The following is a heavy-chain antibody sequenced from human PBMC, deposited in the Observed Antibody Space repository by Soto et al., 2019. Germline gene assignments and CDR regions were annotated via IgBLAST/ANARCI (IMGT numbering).Heavy chain of an antibody. Sequence: VQLVESGGGLVQPGRSLRLSCAASGFTFDDYAMHWVRQAPGKGLEWVSGISWNSGSIGYADSVKGRFTISRDNAKNSLYLQMNSLRAEDTALYYCAKEAQYYYGSGSPAGYFDLWGRGTLVTVSS. CDR2: ISWNSGSI. V-gene: IGHV3-9*01. J-gene: IGHJ2*01. D-gene: IGHD3-10*01. CDR1: GFTFDDYA. CDR3: AKEAQYYYGSGSPAGYFDL.